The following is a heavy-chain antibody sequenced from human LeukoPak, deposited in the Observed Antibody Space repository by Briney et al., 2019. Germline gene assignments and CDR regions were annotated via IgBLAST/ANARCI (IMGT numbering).Heavy chain of an antibody. CDR2: INPNSGNT. J-gene: IGHJ4*02. CDR1: GYTFTSYD. CDR3: AREWDDYFDY. V-gene: IGHV1-8*03. Sequence: ASVKVSCKASGYTFTSYDINWVRQATGQGLEWMGWINPNSGNTGYAQKFQGRVTITRNTSISTVYMELSSLRSEDTAVYYCAREWDDYFDYWGQGTLVTVSS. D-gene: IGHD1-26*01.